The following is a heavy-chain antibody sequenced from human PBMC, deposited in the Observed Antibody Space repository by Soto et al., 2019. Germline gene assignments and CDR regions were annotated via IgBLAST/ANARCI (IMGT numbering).Heavy chain of an antibody. Sequence: ASVKVSCKASGYTFTSYGISWVRQAPGQGLEWMGWIVVGSGHTNYEQKLQERVTITRDLSTSTAYMELSSLRSEDTAVYYCAAVAAPWHTGSYDYFADWGQGTLVTVSS. CDR3: AAVAAPWHTGSYDYFAD. D-gene: IGHD1-26*01. CDR2: IVVGSGHT. J-gene: IGHJ4*02. CDR1: GYTFTSYG. V-gene: IGHV1-58*02.